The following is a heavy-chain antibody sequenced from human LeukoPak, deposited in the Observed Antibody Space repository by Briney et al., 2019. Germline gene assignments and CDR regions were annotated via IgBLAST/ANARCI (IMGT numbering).Heavy chain of an antibody. CDR1: GFTFTSYG. Sequence: ASVKVSCKASGFTFTSYGISWVRQAPGQGLEWMGWISAYNGNTNYAQKLQGRVTMTTDTSTSTAYMELRSLRSDDTAVYYCAREKYYDSSGFPGYWGQGTLVTVSS. D-gene: IGHD3-22*01. CDR2: ISAYNGNT. CDR3: AREKYYDSSGFPGY. V-gene: IGHV1-18*01. J-gene: IGHJ4*02.